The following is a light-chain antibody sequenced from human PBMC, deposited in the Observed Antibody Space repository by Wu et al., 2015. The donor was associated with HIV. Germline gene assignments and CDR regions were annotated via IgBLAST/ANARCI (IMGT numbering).Light chain of an antibody. J-gene: IGKJ1*01. Sequence: EIVITQSPATLSVSPGERATLSCRASQSVSSNLAWYQQKPGQAPRLLIYGASTRAIGIPATFSGSGSGTEFTLTISTLQSEDFAVYYCQQYNNWPRTFGQGTKVDI. CDR3: QQYNNWPRT. V-gene: IGKV3-15*01. CDR1: QSVSSN. CDR2: GAS.